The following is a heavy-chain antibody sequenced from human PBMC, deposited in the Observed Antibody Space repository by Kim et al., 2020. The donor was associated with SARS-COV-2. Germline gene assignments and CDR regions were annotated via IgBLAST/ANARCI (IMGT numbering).Heavy chain of an antibody. D-gene: IGHD3-10*01. CDR2: ISSSSSTI. Sequence: GGSLRLSCAASGFTFSSYSMNWVRQAPGKGLEWVSYISSSSSTIYYADSVKGRFTISRDNAKNSLYLQMNSLRDEDTAVYYCAGGSGSYGYWYFDLWGRGTLVTVSS. CDR3: AGGSGSYGYWYFDL. J-gene: IGHJ2*01. CDR1: GFTFSSYS. V-gene: IGHV3-48*02.